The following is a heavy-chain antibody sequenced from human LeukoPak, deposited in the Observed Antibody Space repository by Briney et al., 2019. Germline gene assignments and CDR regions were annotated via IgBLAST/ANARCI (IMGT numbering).Heavy chain of an antibody. Sequence: GGSLRLSCAASVFTVSSNYMSSVRQAPGKGLEWVSLIYSGGSTYYADSVKGRFTISRDNSKNTLYLQMNSLRAEDTALYYCWKGGAINGWYWFDPWGPGTPVTVSS. CDR2: IYSGGST. V-gene: IGHV3-53*01. CDR3: WKGGAINGWYWFDP. J-gene: IGHJ5*02. D-gene: IGHD6-19*01. CDR1: VFTVSSNY.